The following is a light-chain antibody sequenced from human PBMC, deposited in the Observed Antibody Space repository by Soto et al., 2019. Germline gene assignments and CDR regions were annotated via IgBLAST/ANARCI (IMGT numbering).Light chain of an antibody. J-gene: IGKJ5*01. CDR2: DAS. CDR1: RGVSSY. V-gene: IGKV3-11*01. Sequence: EIVMTQSPATLSVSPGERVILSCRASRGVSSYLAWYQQKPGQAPRLLIYDASNRATGIPARFSGSGSGTDFTLTISSLEPEDFAVYYCQQRSNWPTFGQGTRLEIK. CDR3: QQRSNWPT.